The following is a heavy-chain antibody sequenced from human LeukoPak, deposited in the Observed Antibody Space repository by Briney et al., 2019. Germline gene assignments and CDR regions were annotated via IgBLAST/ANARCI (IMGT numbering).Heavy chain of an antibody. J-gene: IGHJ3*02. CDR2: ISSSDSTI. CDR1: GFTFSSYE. V-gene: IGHV3-48*03. CDR3: ARDKGGLLYRGAFDI. D-gene: IGHD3-3*01. Sequence: GGSLRLSCAASGFTFSSYEMHWVRQAPGKGLEWVSYISSSDSTIYYADSVKGRFTISRDNAKNSLYLQMNSLRTEDTAVYYCARDKGGLLYRGAFDIWGQGTMVTVSS.